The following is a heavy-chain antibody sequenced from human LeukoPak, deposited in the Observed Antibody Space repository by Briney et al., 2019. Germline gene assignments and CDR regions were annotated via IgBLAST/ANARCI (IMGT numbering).Heavy chain of an antibody. J-gene: IGHJ4*02. CDR3: TRNLSTHDY. CDR1: GFTFGVYG. V-gene: IGHV3-49*04. D-gene: IGHD2/OR15-2a*01. CDR2: IRSKAYGGTT. Sequence: GGSLRLSCTASGFTFGVYGMSWVRQAPGKGLEWVGFIRSKAYGGTTEYAAAVKGRFTISRDDSKSIAYLQMNSLKTEDAAVYYCTRNLSTHDYWGQGTLVTVSS.